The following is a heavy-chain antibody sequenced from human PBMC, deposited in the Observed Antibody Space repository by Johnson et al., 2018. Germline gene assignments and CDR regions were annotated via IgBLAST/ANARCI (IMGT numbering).Heavy chain of an antibody. V-gene: IGHV1-8*02. Sequence: QVQLQESGAEVKKPGSSVKVSCKASGGTFSSYAISWVRQAPGQGLEWMGWMNPNSGNTGYAQKFQGRVTMTRNISITTADMELSSLRSEDTAVYYCARGHTVAYYSYSMDVWGKGTTVTVSS. CDR3: ARGHTVAYYSYSMDV. CDR2: MNPNSGNT. J-gene: IGHJ6*03. CDR1: GGTFSSYA. D-gene: IGHD5-12*01.